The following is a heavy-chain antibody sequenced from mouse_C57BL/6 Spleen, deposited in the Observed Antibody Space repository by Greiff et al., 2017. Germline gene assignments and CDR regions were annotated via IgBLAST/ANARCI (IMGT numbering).Heavy chain of an antibody. CDR2: ITYDGSST. D-gene: IGHD2-4*01. CDR1: GFTFSDYY. CDR3: ARAYYDYDGDYFDY. V-gene: IGHV5-16*01. J-gene: IGHJ2*01. Sequence: EVKLVESEGGLVQPGSSMKLSCTASGFTFSDYYMAWVRQVPEKGLEWVANITYDGSSTYYLDSLKSRFIISRDNAKNILYLQMSSLKSEDTATYYCARAYYDYDGDYFDYWGQGTTLTVSS.